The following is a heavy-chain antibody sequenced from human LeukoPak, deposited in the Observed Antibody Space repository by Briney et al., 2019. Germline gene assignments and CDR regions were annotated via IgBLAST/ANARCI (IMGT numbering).Heavy chain of an antibody. D-gene: IGHD3-3*01. J-gene: IGHJ4*02. V-gene: IGHV3-23*01. CDR3: AKDEVETYYDFWSGYYTVTFDY. CDR2: ISGSGGNT. CDR1: GFTFNSYA. Sequence: GGSLTHSCAASGFTFNSYAMSWVRPAPGKGREGVSAISGSGGNTSHADSVKGRFTISRDNSKNTLYLQMNSLRAEDTAVYYCAKDEVETYYDFWSGYYTVTFDYWGQGTLVTVSS.